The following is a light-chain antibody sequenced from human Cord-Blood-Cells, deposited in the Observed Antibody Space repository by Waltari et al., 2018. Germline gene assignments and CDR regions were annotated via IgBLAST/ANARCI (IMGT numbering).Light chain of an antibody. CDR3: CSYAGSSTYV. Sequence: QSALTQPASVSGSPGHSLTIPCTGTSLDVESFTLVSWYQQHPGKAPKLMIYEVSRRPSGVSNRFSGSKSGNTASLTISGLQAEDEADYYCCSYAGSSTYVFGTGTKVTVL. J-gene: IGLJ1*01. CDR2: EVS. V-gene: IGLV2-23*02. CDR1: SLDVESFTL.